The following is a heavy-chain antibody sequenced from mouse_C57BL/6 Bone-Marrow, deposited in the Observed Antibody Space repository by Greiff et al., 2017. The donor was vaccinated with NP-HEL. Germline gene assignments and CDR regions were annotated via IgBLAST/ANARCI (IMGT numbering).Heavy chain of an antibody. CDR2: IDPENGDT. V-gene: IGHV14-4*01. CDR1: GFNIKDDY. D-gene: IGHD2-5*01. CDR3: TTNYSNSYYFDY. J-gene: IGHJ2*01. Sequence: EVQLVESGAELVRPGASVKLSCTASGFNIKDDYMHWVKQRPEQGLEWIGWIDPENGDTEYASKFQGKATITADTSSNTAYLQLSSLTSEDTAVYYCTTNYSNSYYFDYCGQGTTLTVSS.